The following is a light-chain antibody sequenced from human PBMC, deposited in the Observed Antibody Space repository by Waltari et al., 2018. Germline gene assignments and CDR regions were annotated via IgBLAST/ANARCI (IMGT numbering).Light chain of an antibody. V-gene: IGLV1-47*01. J-gene: IGLJ3*02. CDR3: ATWDDSLTAWV. CDR2: RNN. Sequence: QSVLTQPPSASGTPGQRVTISCSGSSSNIGPYYVYWYQQFPGTAPKRLIYRNNAGPSGVPDRCSGSKSGTSASLAIGGLRSEDEADYYCATWDDSLTAWVFGGGTKVTVL. CDR1: SSNIGPYY.